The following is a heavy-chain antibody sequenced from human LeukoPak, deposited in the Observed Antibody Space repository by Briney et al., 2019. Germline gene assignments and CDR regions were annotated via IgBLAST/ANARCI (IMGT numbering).Heavy chain of an antibody. Sequence: SETLSLTCTVSGYSISGSSYYWGWIRQPPGKGLEWIGSIYYSGSTYYNPSLKSRVTISVDTSKNQFSLKLSSVTAADTAVYYCARGPYMVRGVITYYFDYWGQGTLVTVSS. CDR3: ARGPYMVRGVITYYFDY. V-gene: IGHV4-39*07. CDR2: IYYSGST. J-gene: IGHJ4*02. D-gene: IGHD3-10*01. CDR1: GYSISGSSYY.